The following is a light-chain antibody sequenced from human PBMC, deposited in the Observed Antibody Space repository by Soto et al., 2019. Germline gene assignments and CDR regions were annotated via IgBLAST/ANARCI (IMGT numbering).Light chain of an antibody. CDR2: AAS. V-gene: IGKV1D-12*01. CDR3: QHANSFPRT. J-gene: IGKJ1*01. Sequence: DIQMTQSPSSVSASVGDRVTITCRASQAISTWLAWYQQKPGKAPKLLIYAASNLQTGVPSRFSGSGSGTDFTRTISSLQTEDFATYYCQHANSFPRTFGQGTKVEIK. CDR1: QAISTW.